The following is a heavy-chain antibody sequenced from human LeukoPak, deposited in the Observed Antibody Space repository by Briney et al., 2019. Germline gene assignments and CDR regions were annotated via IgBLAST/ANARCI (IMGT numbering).Heavy chain of an antibody. V-gene: IGHV4-34*01. CDR2: INHSGST. CDR3: ARGGLRLRLNGRYFDY. Sequence: SETLSLTCAVYGGSFSGYYWSWIRQPPGKGLEWIGEINHSGSTNYNPSLKSRVTISVDTSKNQFSLKLSSVTAADTAVYYCARGGLRLRLNGRYFDYWGLGTLVTVSS. D-gene: IGHD4-17*01. J-gene: IGHJ4*02. CDR1: GGSFSGYY.